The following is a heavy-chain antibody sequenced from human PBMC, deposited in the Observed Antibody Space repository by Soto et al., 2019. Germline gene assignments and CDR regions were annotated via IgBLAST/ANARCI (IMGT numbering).Heavy chain of an antibody. V-gene: IGHV1-69*17. J-gene: IGHJ6*02. CDR3: ASPTREWLPPARDYYYGMDV. Sequence: QVQLVQSGAEVKKPGSSVKVSCKASGGTFSSYAISWVRQAPGQGLEWMGGIIPIFGIANYARKFQGRVTITADKSTSTAYMELSSLRSEDTAVYYCASPTREWLPPARDYYYGMDVWGQGTTVTVSS. D-gene: IGHD3-3*01. CDR2: IIPIFGIA. CDR1: GGTFSSYA.